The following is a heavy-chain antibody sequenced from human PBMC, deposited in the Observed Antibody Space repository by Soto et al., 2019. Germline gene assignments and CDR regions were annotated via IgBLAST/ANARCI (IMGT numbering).Heavy chain of an antibody. Sequence: GGSLRLSCVASGFSFSSYWMSWVRQAPGKGLEWVANIKQDGSVKYYVDSVKGRFTISRDYAKNSVYLQINSLRADDTAMYYCARIGYKSSAFDYWGQGTLVTVSS. D-gene: IGHD6-6*01. V-gene: IGHV3-7*05. CDR2: IKQDGSVK. CDR3: ARIGYKSSAFDY. J-gene: IGHJ4*02. CDR1: GFSFSSYW.